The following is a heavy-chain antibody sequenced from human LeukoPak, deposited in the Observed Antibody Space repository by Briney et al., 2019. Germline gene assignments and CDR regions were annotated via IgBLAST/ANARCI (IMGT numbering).Heavy chain of an antibody. CDR1: GYTFTSYA. V-gene: IGHV1-18*01. D-gene: IGHD6-19*01. J-gene: IGHJ4*02. CDR3: AGPDVETHFIAVAPLDY. CDR2: ISAYNGNT. Sequence: ASVKVSCKASGYTFTSYAMNWVRQAPGQGLEWMGWISAYNGNTNYAQKLQGRVTMTTDTSTSTAYMELRSLRSDDTAVYYCAGPDVETHFIAVAPLDYWGQGTLVTVSS.